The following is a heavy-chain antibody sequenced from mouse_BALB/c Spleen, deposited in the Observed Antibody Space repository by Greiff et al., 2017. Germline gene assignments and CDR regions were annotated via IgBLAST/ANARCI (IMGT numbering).Heavy chain of an antibody. J-gene: IGHJ2*01. D-gene: IGHD2-14*01. CDR2: ISSGGGDT. V-gene: IGHV5-6-4*01. Sequence: EVQLVESGGGLVKPGGSLKLSCAASGFTFSSYTMSWVRQTPEKRLEWVATISSGGGDTYYPDSVKGRFTISRDNAKNTLYLQLSSLKSEDTAMYYCTREEDCRYEGYWGQGTTLTVSS. CDR1: GFTFSSYT. CDR3: TREEDCRYEGY.